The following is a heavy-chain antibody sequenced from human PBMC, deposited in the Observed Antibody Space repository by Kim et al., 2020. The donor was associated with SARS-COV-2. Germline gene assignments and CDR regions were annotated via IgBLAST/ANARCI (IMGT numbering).Heavy chain of an antibody. CDR3: AKVGSIFCTDFDY. J-gene: IGHJ4*02. D-gene: IGHD3-3*02. Sequence: GGSLRLSCAASGFTFSNFAMSWVRQAPGKALEWVSTIRSSDDSTNYADSVKGRFTISRDNSKNTLSLQMNSLRAEVTAVYYCAKVGSIFCTDFDYWGQGTLVTVSS. CDR2: IRSSDDST. CDR1: GFTFSNFA. V-gene: IGHV3-23*01.